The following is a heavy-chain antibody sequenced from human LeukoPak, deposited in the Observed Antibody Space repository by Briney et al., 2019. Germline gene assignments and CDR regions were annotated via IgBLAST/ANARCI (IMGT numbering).Heavy chain of an antibody. D-gene: IGHD6-13*01. CDR2: ISSSSSYI. J-gene: IGHJ3*02. CDR1: GFTFSSYS. V-gene: IGHV3-21*01. CDR3: GRGGPLIAAAGGGGDAFDI. Sequence: PGGSLRLSCAASGFTFSSYSMNWVRQAPGKGLEWVSSISSSSSYIYYADSVKGRFTISRDNAKNSLYLQMNSLRAEDTAVYYFGRGGPLIAAAGGGGDAFDIWGQGTMVTVSS.